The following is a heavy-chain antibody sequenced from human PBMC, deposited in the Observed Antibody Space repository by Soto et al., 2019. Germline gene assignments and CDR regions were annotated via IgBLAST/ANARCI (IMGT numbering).Heavy chain of an antibody. D-gene: IGHD4-4*01. CDR1: GFTFSSYA. CDR2: ISGSGGST. V-gene: IGHV3-23*01. J-gene: IGHJ5*02. CDR3: ASVLTTVTTWGNWFDP. Sequence: EVQLLESGGGLVQPGGSLRLSCAASGFTFSSYAMSWVRQAPGKGLEWVSAISGSGGSTYYADSVKGRFTISRDNSKNTLYLQMNSLRAEDTAVYYCASVLTTVTTWGNWFDPWGQGTLVTVSS.